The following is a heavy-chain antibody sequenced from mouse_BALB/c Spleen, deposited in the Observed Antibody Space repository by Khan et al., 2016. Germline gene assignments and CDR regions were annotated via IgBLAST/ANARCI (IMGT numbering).Heavy chain of an antibody. J-gene: IGHJ1*01. CDR3: ARCYDYDWYFDG. V-gene: IGHV3-2*02. CDR1: GYSITSDYA. D-gene: IGHD2-4*01. Sequence: EVQLQESGPGLVKPSQSLSLTCTVTGYSITSDYAWNWIRQFPGNKLEWMGYISYSGSTSYNPSLKSRISITRDTSKNQFFLQLNSVTTEDTSTYYCARCYDYDWYFDGWGAGTTVTVSS. CDR2: ISYSGST.